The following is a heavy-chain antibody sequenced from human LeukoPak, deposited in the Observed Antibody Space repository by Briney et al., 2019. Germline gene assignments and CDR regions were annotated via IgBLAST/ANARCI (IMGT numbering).Heavy chain of an antibody. CDR2: VKEDGSDK. Sequence: PGGSLRLSCAASGFTFSSYCMAWVRQAPGKGLEWVASVKEDGSDKYYVDSVKGRFTISRDSAKTSLYLQMHSLRAEDTAVYYCARDRGYVSFDYWGHGTLLTVSS. D-gene: IGHD3-10*02. CDR3: ARDRGYVSFDY. V-gene: IGHV3-7*05. CDR1: GFTFSSYC. J-gene: IGHJ4*01.